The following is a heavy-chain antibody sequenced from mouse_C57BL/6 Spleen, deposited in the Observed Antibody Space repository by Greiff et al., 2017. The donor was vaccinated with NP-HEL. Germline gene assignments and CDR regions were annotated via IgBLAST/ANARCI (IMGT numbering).Heavy chain of an antibody. D-gene: IGHD2-1*01. Sequence: QVQLQQPGTELVKPGASVKLSCKASGYTFTSYWMLWVKQRPGQGLEWIGNINPSNGGTNYNEKFKSKATLTVDKSSSTAYMQLSSLTSEDSAVYYCARHGKGYYAMDYWGQGTSVTVSS. CDR1: GYTFTSYW. CDR3: ARHGKGYYAMDY. V-gene: IGHV1-53*01. J-gene: IGHJ4*01. CDR2: INPSNGGT.